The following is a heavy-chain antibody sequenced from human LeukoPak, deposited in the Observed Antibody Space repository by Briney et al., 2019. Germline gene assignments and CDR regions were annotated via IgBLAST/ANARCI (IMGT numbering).Heavy chain of an antibody. CDR2: IKQDGSEK. CDR3: ARDLSYCGGDCYSDLGY. J-gene: IGHJ4*02. D-gene: IGHD2-21*02. CDR1: GFTFSSYW. Sequence: PGGSLRLSCAASGFTFSSYWMSWVRQAPGKGLEWVANIKQDGSEKYYVDSVKGRFTISRDNAKNSLYLQMNSLRAEDTAVYYCARDLSYCGGDCYSDLGYWGQGTLVTVSS. V-gene: IGHV3-7*01.